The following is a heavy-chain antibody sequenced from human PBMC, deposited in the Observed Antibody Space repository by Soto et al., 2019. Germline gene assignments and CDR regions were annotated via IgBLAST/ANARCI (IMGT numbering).Heavy chain of an antibody. V-gene: IGHV3-30-3*01. CDR2: ISYDGSNK. D-gene: IGHD3-10*01. CDR3: ASIHGELSNQEYYYGMDV. CDR1: GFTFSSYA. Sequence: GGSLRLSCAASGFTFSSYAMHWVRQAPGKGLEWVAVISYDGSNKYYADSVKGRFTISRDNSKNTLYLQMNSLRAEDTAVYYCASIHGELSNQEYYYGMDVWGQGTTVTVSS. J-gene: IGHJ6*02.